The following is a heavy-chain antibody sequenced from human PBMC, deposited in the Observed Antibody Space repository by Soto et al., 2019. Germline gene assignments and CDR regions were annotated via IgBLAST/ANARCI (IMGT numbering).Heavy chain of an antibody. V-gene: IGHV1-18*01. Sequence: GASVKVSCKASGYTFSSYGMNWVRQALGRGLEWMGWISAYNGNTNYAQKLQGRVTMTTDTSTSTAYMELRSLRSDDTAVYYCARDDIVATGEYFDYWGQGTLVTVSS. CDR3: ARDDIVATGEYFDY. CDR1: GYTFSSYG. J-gene: IGHJ4*02. CDR2: ISAYNGNT. D-gene: IGHD5-12*01.